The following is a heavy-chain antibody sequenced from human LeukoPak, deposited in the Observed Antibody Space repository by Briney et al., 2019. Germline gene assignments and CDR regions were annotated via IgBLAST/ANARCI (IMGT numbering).Heavy chain of an antibody. J-gene: IGHJ4*02. D-gene: IGHD3-16*01. CDR1: GGSISSYY. CDR2: IYYSGST. CDR3: ASPRGWGIPYYFDY. V-gene: IGHV4-59*01. Sequence: SETLSLTCTVSGGSISSYYWSWIRQPLGKGLEWIGYIYYSGSTNYNPSLKSRVTISVDTSKNQSSLKLSSVTAADTAVYYCASPRGWGIPYYFDYWGQGTLVTVSS.